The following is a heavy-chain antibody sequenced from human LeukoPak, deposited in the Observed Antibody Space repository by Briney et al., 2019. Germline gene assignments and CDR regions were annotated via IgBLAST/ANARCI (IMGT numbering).Heavy chain of an antibody. CDR2: ISGSGDST. CDR3: AKTRPLDSSSWSHGDY. J-gene: IGHJ4*02. CDR1: GFTFSSYA. D-gene: IGHD6-13*01. Sequence: PGESLRLPCAASGFTFSSYAMSWVRQAPGKGLEWVSAISGSGDSTYYGDSVKGRFTISRDNSKNTLYLQMNSLRAEDTAVYYCAKTRPLDSSSWSHGDYWGQGTLVTVSS. V-gene: IGHV3-23*01.